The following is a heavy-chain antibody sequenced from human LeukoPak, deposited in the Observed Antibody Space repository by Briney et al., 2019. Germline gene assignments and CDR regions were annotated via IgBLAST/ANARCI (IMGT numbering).Heavy chain of an antibody. CDR3: ARESGIAAALDL. Sequence: GGSLRLSCAASGFTFTSYWIHWVRQVPGKGLEWVSRIDGDGSSRSYADSVQGRFTISRDNGKKTVFLQMNSLSAEDTAVYYCARESGIAAALDLWGQGTLVTVSS. J-gene: IGHJ5*02. CDR2: IDGDGSSR. CDR1: GFTFTSYW. V-gene: IGHV3-74*01. D-gene: IGHD6-13*01.